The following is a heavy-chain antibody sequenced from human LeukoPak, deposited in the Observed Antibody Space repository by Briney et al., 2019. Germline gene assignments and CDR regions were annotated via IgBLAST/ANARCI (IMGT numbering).Heavy chain of an antibody. J-gene: IGHJ4*02. D-gene: IGHD3-3*01. CDR1: GGTFSSYA. CDR2: INPNNGGT. Sequence: GASVKVSCKASGGTFSSYAISWVRQAPGQGLEWMGRINPNNGGTNYAQKFQGRVTMTRDTSISTAYMELSSLRSDDTAVYYCARDGDFWSGYYCDYWGQGTQVTVSS. V-gene: IGHV1-2*06. CDR3: ARDGDFWSGYYCDY.